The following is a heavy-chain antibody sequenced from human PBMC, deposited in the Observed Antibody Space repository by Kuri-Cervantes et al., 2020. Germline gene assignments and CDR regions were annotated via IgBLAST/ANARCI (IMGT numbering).Heavy chain of an antibody. CDR2: ISSSSSTI. CDR3: ARGVVGLRNWFDP. D-gene: IGHD4-17*01. CDR1: GFTFSSYS. V-gene: IGHV3-48*01. J-gene: IGHJ5*02. Sequence: LSLTCAASGFTFSSYSMNWVRQAPGKGLEWVSYISSSSSTIYYADSVKGRFTISRDNAKNSLYLQMNSLRAEDTAVYYCARGVVGLRNWFDPWGQGTLVTVSS.